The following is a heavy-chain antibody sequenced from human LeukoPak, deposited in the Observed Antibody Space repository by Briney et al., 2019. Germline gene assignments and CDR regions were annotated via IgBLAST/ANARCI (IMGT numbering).Heavy chain of an antibody. J-gene: IGHJ6*03. CDR2: IYYSGST. CDR1: GGSISSSSYY. D-gene: IGHD6-13*01. V-gene: IGHV4-39*01. CDR3: ARQWASYSSSWVYYYYMDV. Sequence: SETLSLTCTVSGGSISSSSYYWGWIRQPPGKGLEWIGSIYYSGSTYYNPSLKSRVTISVDTSKNQFSLKLSSVTAADTAVYYCARQWASYSSSWVYYYYMDVWGKGTTVTVSS.